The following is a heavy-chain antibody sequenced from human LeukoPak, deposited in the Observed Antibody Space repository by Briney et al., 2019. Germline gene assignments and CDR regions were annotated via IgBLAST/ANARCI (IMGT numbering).Heavy chain of an antibody. CDR2: INSDGSST. V-gene: IGHV3-74*01. D-gene: IGHD1-26*01. CDR3: AKGGAEFAFDI. J-gene: IGHJ3*02. Sequence: GGSLRLSCAASGFTFSSYWMHWVRQAPGKGLVWVSRINSDGSSTSYADSVKGRFTISRDNAKNTLYLQMNSLRAEDTAVYYCAKGGAEFAFDIWGQGTMVTVSS. CDR1: GFTFSSYW.